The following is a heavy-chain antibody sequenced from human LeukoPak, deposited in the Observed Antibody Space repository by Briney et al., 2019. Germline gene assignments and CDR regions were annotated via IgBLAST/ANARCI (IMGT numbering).Heavy chain of an antibody. CDR2: INWNGGST. V-gene: IGHV3-20*04. Sequence: GGSLRLSCAASGFTLDDYGMSWVRQAPGKGLEWVSGINWNGGSTGYADSVKGRFTISRDNAKNSLYLQMNSLRAEDTALYYCARGSPYCSGGSCYRGRFDYWGQGTLVTVSS. D-gene: IGHD2-15*01. J-gene: IGHJ4*02. CDR1: GFTLDDYG. CDR3: ARGSPYCSGGSCYRGRFDY.